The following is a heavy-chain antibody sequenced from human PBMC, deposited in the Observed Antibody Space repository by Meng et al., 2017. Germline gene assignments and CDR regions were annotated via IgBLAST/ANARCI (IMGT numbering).Heavy chain of an antibody. D-gene: IGHD6-6*01. J-gene: IGHJ4*02. CDR1: GGSFSGYY. CDR2: INHSGST. CDR3: ARRGIAARPFYY. V-gene: IGHV4-34*01. Sequence: QVQLQRWGAGLLRPSEPLSLTCAVYGGSFSGYYWSWIRQPPGKGLEWIGEINHSGSTNYNPSLKSRVTISVDTSKNQFSLKLSSVTAADTAVYYCARRGIAARPFYYWGQGTLVTVSS.